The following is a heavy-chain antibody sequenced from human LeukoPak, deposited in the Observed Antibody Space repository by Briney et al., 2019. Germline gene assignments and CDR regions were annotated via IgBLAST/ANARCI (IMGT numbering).Heavy chain of an antibody. V-gene: IGHV3-30*04. CDR1: GFTFSSYA. Sequence: GRSLRLSCAASGFTFSSYAMHWVRQAPGKGLEWVAVISYDGSNKYYADSVKGRFTISRDNSKNTLYLQMNSLRAEDTAVYYCANPELYWGQGTLVTVSS. CDR2: ISYDGSNK. D-gene: IGHD1-1*01. J-gene: IGHJ4*02. CDR3: ANPELY.